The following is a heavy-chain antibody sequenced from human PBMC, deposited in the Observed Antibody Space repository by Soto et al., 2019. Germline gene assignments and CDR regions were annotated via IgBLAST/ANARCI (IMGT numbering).Heavy chain of an antibody. CDR3: ARQVSNRVDYYYYMDV. CDR1: GYTFTSYD. Sequence: ASVKVSCKASGYTFTSYDINWVRQATGQGLEWIGWMNPNSGNTGYAQKFQGRVTMTRNTSISTAYMELSSLRSEDTAVYYCARQVSNRVDYYYYMDVWGKGTTVTVSS. D-gene: IGHD4-4*01. CDR2: MNPNSGNT. V-gene: IGHV1-8*01. J-gene: IGHJ6*03.